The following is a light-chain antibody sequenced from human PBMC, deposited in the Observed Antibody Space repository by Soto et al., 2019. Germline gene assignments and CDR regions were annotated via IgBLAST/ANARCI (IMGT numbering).Light chain of an antibody. CDR1: SSDVGGHNY. CDR2: DVS. CDR3: CSFTSSTTLR. Sequence: QSALTQPASVSGSPGQSITISCTETSSDVGGHNYVSWYQQHPGKAPKLMIYDVSNRPSGVSNRFSGSKSGNTASLTISGLQAEDEADYYCSFTSSTTLRFGGVTELIV. J-gene: IGLJ2*01. V-gene: IGLV2-14*03.